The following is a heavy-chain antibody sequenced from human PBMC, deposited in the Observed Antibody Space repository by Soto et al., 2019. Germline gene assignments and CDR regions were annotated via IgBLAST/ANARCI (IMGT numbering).Heavy chain of an antibody. CDR2: ISSSSSYI. D-gene: IGHD2-2*02. Sequence: GGSLRLSCAASGFTFSSYSMNWVRQAPGKGLEWVSSISSSSSYIYYADSVKGRFTISRDNAKNSLYLQMNSLRAEDTAVYYCARDQWYCSSTSCYIGYSGMDVWGQGTTVTVSS. J-gene: IGHJ6*02. V-gene: IGHV3-21*01. CDR1: GFTFSSYS. CDR3: ARDQWYCSSTSCYIGYSGMDV.